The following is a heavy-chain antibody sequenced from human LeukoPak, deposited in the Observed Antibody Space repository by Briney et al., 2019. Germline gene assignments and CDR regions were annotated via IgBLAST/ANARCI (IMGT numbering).Heavy chain of an antibody. CDR3: AKEAAIRAFDI. CDR1: GFTFSSYG. Sequence: PGGSLRLSCAASGFTFSSYGMSWVPQAPGKGREGVSPISGRGSSTYYAHYAKGRFNITIDNSKHTVYLQMNSLRVEDTAVYYCAKEAAIRAFDIWGQGTMVTVSS. CDR2: ISGRGSST. D-gene: IGHD2-2*01. J-gene: IGHJ3*02. V-gene: IGHV3-23*01.